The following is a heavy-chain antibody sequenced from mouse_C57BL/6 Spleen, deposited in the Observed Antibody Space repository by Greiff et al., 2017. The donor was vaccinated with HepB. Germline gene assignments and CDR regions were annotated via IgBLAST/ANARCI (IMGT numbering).Heavy chain of an antibody. CDR1: GFTFSDYG. CDR2: ISSGSSTI. CDR3: ARDTYSNYGYAMDY. J-gene: IGHJ4*01. Sequence: EVKLMESGGGLVKPGGSLKLSCAASGFTFSDYGMHWVRQAPEKGLEWVAYISSGSSTIYYADTVKGRFTISRDNAKNTLFLQMTSLRSEDTAMYYSARDTYSNYGYAMDYWGQGTSVTVSS. V-gene: IGHV5-17*01. D-gene: IGHD2-5*01.